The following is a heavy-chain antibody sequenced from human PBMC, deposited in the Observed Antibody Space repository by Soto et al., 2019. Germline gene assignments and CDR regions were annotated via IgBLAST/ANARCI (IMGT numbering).Heavy chain of an antibody. D-gene: IGHD3-3*01. V-gene: IGHV4-30-2*01. CDR2: IYHSGST. CDR1: GGSISSGCYS. J-gene: IGHJ6*02. CDR3: ARGFWSGLSGMDV. Sequence: LSLTCAVSGGSISSGCYSWSWIRQPPGKGLEWIGYIYHSGSTYYNPSLKSRVTISVDRSKNQFSLKLSSVTAADTAVYYCARGFWSGLSGMDVWGQGTTVTVSS.